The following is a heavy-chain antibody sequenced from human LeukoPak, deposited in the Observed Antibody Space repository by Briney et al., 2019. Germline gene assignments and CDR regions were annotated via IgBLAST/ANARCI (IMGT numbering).Heavy chain of an antibody. J-gene: IGHJ6*02. V-gene: IGHV3-33*01. Sequence: PGGSLRLSCAASGFTFSSYGMHWVRQAPGKGLEWVAVIWYDGSNKYYADSVKGRFTISRDNSKNTLYLEMNSLRAEDTAVYYCAREYREYYYYRMDVWGQGTTVTVSS. CDR2: IWYDGSNK. CDR3: AREYREYYYYRMDV. CDR1: GFTFSSYG. D-gene: IGHD5-12*01.